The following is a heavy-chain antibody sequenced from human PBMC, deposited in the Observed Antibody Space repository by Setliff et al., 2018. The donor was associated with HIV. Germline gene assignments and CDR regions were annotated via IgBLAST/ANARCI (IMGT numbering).Heavy chain of an antibody. CDR1: GFTFSHYA. Sequence: LRLSCAASGFTFSHYAMHWVRQAPGKGLEWVALISYDGSNKYYADSVKGRFTISRDDSENMLYLQMNSLRAEDTSVYYRVKERTGYYGDYWGQGTLVTVSS. V-gene: IGHV3-30*02. J-gene: IGHJ4*02. CDR3: VKERTGYYGDY. CDR2: ISYDGSNK. D-gene: IGHD3-9*01.